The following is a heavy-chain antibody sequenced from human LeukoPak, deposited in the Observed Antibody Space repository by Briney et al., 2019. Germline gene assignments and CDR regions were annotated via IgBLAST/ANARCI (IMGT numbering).Heavy chain of an antibody. CDR2: ISSSGSTI. CDR1: RYTFSSYE. D-gene: IGHD1-26*01. J-gene: IGHJ5*02. V-gene: IGHV3-48*03. Sequence: GGSLRLSCAASRYTFSSYEMNWVRQAPGKGLEWVSYISSSGSTIYYADSVKGRFTISRDNAKNSLYLQMNSLGAEDTAVYYCARDAGSYSTWGQGTLVTVSS. CDR3: ARDAGSYST.